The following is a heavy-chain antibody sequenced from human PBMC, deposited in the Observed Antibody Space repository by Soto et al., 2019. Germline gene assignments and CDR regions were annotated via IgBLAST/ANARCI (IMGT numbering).Heavy chain of an antibody. Sequence: ASVKVSCKASGYTFVNFDISWVRQSSGQGLEWLGWMNPGSGQTGYASKFQGRVAMTRDASTGTSHLELSSLTSGDTAVYYCARMSSAGTLNWFDPWGQGTLVTVSS. CDR2: MNPGSGQT. D-gene: IGHD6-13*01. CDR1: GYTFVNFD. J-gene: IGHJ5*02. CDR3: ARMSSAGTLNWFDP. V-gene: IGHV1-8*01.